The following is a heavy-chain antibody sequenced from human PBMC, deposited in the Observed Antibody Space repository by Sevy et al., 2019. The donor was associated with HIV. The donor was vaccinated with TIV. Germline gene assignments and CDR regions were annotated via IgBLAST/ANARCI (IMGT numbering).Heavy chain of an antibody. CDR2: MFYTGST. CDR3: ARMGGLTDYGMDV. J-gene: IGHJ6*02. Sequence: SETLSLTCTVSGGSVTSDSYYWTWIRQPPGKGLECLWYMFYTGSTNYNPSLMSRVTISVDTSKNQFSLKLSSVTAADTAVYYCARMGGLTDYGMDVWGQGTTVTVSS. V-gene: IGHV4-61*01. D-gene: IGHD1-26*01. CDR1: GGSVTSDSYY.